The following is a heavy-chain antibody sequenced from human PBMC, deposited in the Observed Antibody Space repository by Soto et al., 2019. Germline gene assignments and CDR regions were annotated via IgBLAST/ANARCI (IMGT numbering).Heavy chain of an antibody. J-gene: IGHJ5*02. CDR3: TRDQGGSYDSWFDP. CDR1: FTFSMYS. Sequence: EVQVVESGGCLVQPVGSLRLSCSFTFSMYSMSWVRQAPGKGLEWVASISSGGSYIKYADSVKGRFTISRDNTKNSVSLQMNSLRVDDTAVYFCTRDQGGSYDSWFDPWGQGTLVTVSS. D-gene: IGHD1-26*01. CDR2: ISSGGSYI. V-gene: IGHV3-21*01.